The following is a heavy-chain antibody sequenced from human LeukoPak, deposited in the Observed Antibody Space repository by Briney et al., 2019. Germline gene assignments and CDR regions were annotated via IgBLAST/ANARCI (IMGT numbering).Heavy chain of an antibody. J-gene: IGHJ4*02. CDR1: GFTFDDYA. V-gene: IGHV3-9*01. CDR2: ISWDSGSI. Sequence: PGGSLRLSCAVSGFTFDDYAMHWVRPAPGKGLEWVSGISWDSGSIGYAVSVKGRFTISSANAKTSLYLQMNSLRAEDTALYYCARAYSYGNDYWGQGTLVTVSS. CDR3: ARAYSYGNDY. D-gene: IGHD5-18*01.